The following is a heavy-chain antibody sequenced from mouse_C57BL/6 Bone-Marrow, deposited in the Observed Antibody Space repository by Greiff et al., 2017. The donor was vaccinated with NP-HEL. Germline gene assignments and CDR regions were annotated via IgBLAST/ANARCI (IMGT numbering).Heavy chain of an antibody. CDR1: GYTFTSYW. D-gene: IGHD2-2*01. J-gene: IGHJ2*01. V-gene: IGHV1-69*01. Sequence: QVQLQQSGAELVMPGASVKLSCKASGYTFTSYWMHWVKQRPGQGLEWIGEIDPSDSYTNYNQKFKGKSTLTVDKSSSTAYMQLSSLTSEDSAVYYCATMVTTRARFDYWGQGTTLTVSS. CDR2: IDPSDSYT. CDR3: ATMVTTRARFDY.